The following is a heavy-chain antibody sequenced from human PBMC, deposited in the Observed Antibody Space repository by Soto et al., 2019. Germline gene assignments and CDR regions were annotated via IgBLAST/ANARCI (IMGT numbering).Heavy chain of an antibody. Sequence: GGSLRLSCTASGFTFGDYAMSWFRQAPGKGLEWVGFIRSKAYGGTSEYAASVKGRFTISRDDSKSIAHLQMNSLKTEDTAVYYDTRDDEGGTTVVKVNYYYGMDVWGQGTTVTVSS. D-gene: IGHD4-17*01. CDR2: IRSKAYGGTS. CDR3: TRDDEGGTTVVKVNYYYGMDV. CDR1: GFTFGDYA. J-gene: IGHJ6*02. V-gene: IGHV3-49*03.